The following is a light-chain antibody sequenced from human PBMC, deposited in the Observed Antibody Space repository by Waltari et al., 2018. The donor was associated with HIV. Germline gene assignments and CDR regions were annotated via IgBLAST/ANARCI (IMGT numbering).Light chain of an antibody. J-gene: IGLJ3*02. Sequence: SYVLTQPPSVSVAPGKTARITCGGNNIGSKSVHWYQQKPGQAPVLAIYDDSDRPSGLPGRSSGSNAGNTATLTISRVEAGDEADYYCQVWDTNSHHPGVFGGGTKLTVL. CDR2: DDS. CDR1: NIGSKS. V-gene: IGLV3-21*04. CDR3: QVWDTNSHHPGV.